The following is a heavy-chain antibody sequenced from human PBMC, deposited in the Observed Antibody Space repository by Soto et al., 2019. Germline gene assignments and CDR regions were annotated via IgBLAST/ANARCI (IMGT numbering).Heavy chain of an antibody. CDR3: AAVITMVRGVIKGFDP. CDR1: GFTFTSSA. D-gene: IGHD3-10*01. J-gene: IGHJ5*02. V-gene: IGHV1-58*01. Sequence: QMQLVQSGPEVKKPGTSVKVSCKASGFTFTSSAVQWVRQAREQRLEWIGWIVVGSGNTNYAQKFQERVTITRDMSTSTAYMELSSLRSEDTAVYYCAAVITMVRGVIKGFDPWGQGTLVTVSS. CDR2: IVVGSGNT.